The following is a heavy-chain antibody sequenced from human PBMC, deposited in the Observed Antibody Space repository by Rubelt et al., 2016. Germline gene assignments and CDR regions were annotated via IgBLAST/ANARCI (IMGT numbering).Heavy chain of an antibody. J-gene: IGHJ4*02. Sequence: QLQLQESGPGLVKPSETLSLTCTVSGGTISSSSYYWGWIRQPPGKGLEWIGSIYYSGSTYYNPSLNGRVTISVDTSKHHFSLKLSAVTAADTAVEYCASQWEHNLLDYWGQGTLVTVSS. CDR3: ASQWEHNLLDY. V-gene: IGHV4-39*01. D-gene: IGHD1-26*01. CDR2: IYYSGST. CDR1: GGTISSSSYY.